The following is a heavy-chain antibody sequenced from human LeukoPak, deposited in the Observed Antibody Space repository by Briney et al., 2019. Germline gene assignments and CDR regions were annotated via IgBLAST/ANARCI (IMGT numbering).Heavy chain of an antibody. CDR3: ARGGPVAGIIYYYYYGMDV. CDR1: GYTFTSYD. J-gene: IGHJ6*02. CDR2: MNPNSGNT. Sequence: GASVKVSCEASGYTFTSYDINWVRQATGQGLEWMGWMNPNSGNTGYAQKFQGRVTMTRNTSISTAYMELSSLRSEDTAVYYCARGGPVAGIIYYYYYGMDVWGQGTTVTVSS. V-gene: IGHV1-8*01. D-gene: IGHD6-19*01.